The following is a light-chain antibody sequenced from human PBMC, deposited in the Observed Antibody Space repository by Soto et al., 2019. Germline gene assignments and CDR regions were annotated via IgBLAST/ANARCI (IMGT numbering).Light chain of an antibody. V-gene: IGLV2-14*01. CDR2: DVS. J-gene: IGLJ1*01. CDR1: SIDVGGYSY. Sequence: QSVLTQPASVSGSPGQSIAISCTGTSIDVGGYSYVSWYQQQPGKAPKLVISDVSNRPSGVSDRFSGSKSGNTASLTISGLQTEDEADYYCASYTTSSTYVFGTGTKVTVL. CDR3: ASYTTSSTYV.